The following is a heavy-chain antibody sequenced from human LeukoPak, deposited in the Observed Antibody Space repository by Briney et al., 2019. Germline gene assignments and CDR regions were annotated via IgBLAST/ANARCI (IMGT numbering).Heavy chain of an antibody. J-gene: IGHJ4*02. CDR3: ARNALRYFDWFHSYYFDY. CDR1: GYTFTSYY. D-gene: IGHD3-9*01. Sequence: ASVKVSCKASGYTFTSYYMHWVRQAPGQGLEWMGWINPNSGGTNYAQKFQGRVTMTRDTSISTAYMEPSRLRSDDTAVYYCARNALRYFDWFHSYYFDYWGQGTLVTVSS. CDR2: INPNSGGT. V-gene: IGHV1-2*02.